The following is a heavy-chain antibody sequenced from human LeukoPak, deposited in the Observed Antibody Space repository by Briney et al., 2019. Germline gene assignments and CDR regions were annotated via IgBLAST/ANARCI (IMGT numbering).Heavy chain of an antibody. Sequence: ASVKVSCKASGGTFSSYAISWVRQAPGQGLEWMGGIIPIFGTANYAQKFQGRVTITADESTSTAYMELSSLRSEDTAVYYCARDFDDSSGYYYFDYWGQGTLVTVSS. V-gene: IGHV1-69*13. D-gene: IGHD3-22*01. CDR3: ARDFDDSSGYYYFDY. CDR2: IIPIFGTA. CDR1: GGTFSSYA. J-gene: IGHJ4*02.